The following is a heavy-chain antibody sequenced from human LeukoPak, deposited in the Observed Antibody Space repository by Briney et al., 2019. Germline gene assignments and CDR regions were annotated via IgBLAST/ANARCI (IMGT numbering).Heavy chain of an antibody. D-gene: IGHD3-22*01. V-gene: IGHV4-61*02. Sequence: PSQTLSLTCTVSGNFISSGDYYWSWIRQTAGKGLGWIGRIYTSGSTTYNPSLKSRVTISGDTSENQFSLRLSSVTAADTAVYYCARASYSYDISGWVPFDYWGQGTLVTVSS. CDR2: IYTSGST. CDR3: ARASYSYDISGWVPFDY. CDR1: GNFISSGDYY. J-gene: IGHJ4*02.